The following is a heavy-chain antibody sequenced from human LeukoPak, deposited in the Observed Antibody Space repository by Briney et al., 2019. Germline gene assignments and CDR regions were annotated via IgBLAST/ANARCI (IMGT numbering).Heavy chain of an antibody. CDR2: IIPIFGTA. J-gene: IGHJ4*02. D-gene: IGHD3-22*01. Sequence: SVKVSCKASGGTFSSYAISWVRQAPGQGLEWMGGIIPIFGTANYAQKFQGRVTITTGESTSTAYMELSSLRSEDTAVYYCASYYYDSSGYYVDYWGQGTLVTVSS. V-gene: IGHV1-69*05. CDR1: GGTFSSYA. CDR3: ASYYYDSSGYYVDY.